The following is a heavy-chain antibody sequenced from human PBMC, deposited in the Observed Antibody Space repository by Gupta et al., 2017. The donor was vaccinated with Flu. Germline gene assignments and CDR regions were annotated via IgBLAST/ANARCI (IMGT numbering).Heavy chain of an antibody. Sequence: QVQLVESGGGVVQSGRSLRLSCAASGFTFSSDGMPWVRQAPGKGLEWVAVIWYNGSNKYYADSVKGQFTISRDNSKNTLYLQMNSLRAEDTAVYYCARVNTTKGGHFGYWGQGTLVTVSS. V-gene: IGHV3-33*01. CDR3: ARVNTTKGGHFGY. CDR1: GFTFSSDG. CDR2: IWYNGSNK. J-gene: IGHJ4*02. D-gene: IGHD1-26*01.